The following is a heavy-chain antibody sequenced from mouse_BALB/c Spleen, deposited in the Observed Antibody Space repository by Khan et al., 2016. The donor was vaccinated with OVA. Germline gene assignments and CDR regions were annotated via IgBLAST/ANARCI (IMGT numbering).Heavy chain of an antibody. Sequence: EVELVESGGGLVQPGGSRKLSCAASGFTFSSYGMHWVHQAPERGLEWVAYISGDSNTIYYADTVKGRFTISRDNPRNTLFLQMTSLMSEDTAMYYCATSYFYGYYFDYWGPGTTLTVSS. CDR1: GFTFSSYG. D-gene: IGHD1-1*01. J-gene: IGHJ2*01. CDR3: ATSYFYGYYFDY. V-gene: IGHV5-17*02. CDR2: ISGDSNTI.